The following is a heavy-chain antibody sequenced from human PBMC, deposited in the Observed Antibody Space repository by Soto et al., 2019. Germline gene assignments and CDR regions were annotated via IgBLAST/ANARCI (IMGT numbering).Heavy chain of an antibody. V-gene: IGHV1-69*13. CDR1: GGTFSSYA. D-gene: IGHD2-2*01. CDR3: ASRDCSSTSCYGTDYYYYHGMDV. Sequence: SVKVSCKASGGTFSSYAISWVRQAPGQGLEWMGGIIPIFGTANYAQKFQGRVTITADESTSTGYMELSSLRSEDTAVYYSASRDCSSTSCYGTDYYYYHGMDVWGQGTTVTVSS. J-gene: IGHJ6*02. CDR2: IIPIFGTA.